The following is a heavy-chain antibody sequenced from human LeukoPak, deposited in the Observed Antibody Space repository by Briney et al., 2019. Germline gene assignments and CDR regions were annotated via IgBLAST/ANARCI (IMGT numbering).Heavy chain of an antibody. Sequence: TLSLTCTVSGGSISSGGYYWSWIRQHPGKGLEWIGYIYYSGSTYYNPSLKSRVTISVDTSKNQFSLKLSSVTAADTAVYYCARVSVGSNNWFDPWGQGTLVTVSS. J-gene: IGHJ5*02. CDR2: IYYSGST. CDR3: ARVSVGSNNWFDP. D-gene: IGHD2-15*01. CDR1: GGSISSGGYY. V-gene: IGHV4-31*03.